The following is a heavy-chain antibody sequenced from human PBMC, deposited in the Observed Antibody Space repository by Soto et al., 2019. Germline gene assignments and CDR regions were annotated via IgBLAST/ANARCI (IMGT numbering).Heavy chain of an antibody. CDR2: IYWNDDK. CDR3: AHHSLADYYYYGMDV. Sequence: SGPTLVNPTQTLTLTCTFSGFSLITIGLGVGWIRQPPGKALEWLALIYWNDDKRYSPSLKSRLTITKDTSKNQVVLTMTNMDPVDTATYYCAHHSLADYYYYGMDVWGQGTTVTVSS. J-gene: IGHJ6*02. D-gene: IGHD6-19*01. V-gene: IGHV2-5*01. CDR1: GFSLITIGLG.